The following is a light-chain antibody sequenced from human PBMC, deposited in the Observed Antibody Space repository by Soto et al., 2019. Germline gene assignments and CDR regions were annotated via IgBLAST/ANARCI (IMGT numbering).Light chain of an antibody. CDR3: LQYNVYPLS. J-gene: IGKJ4*01. Sequence: DIQMTQSPSTLSASVGDRVTITCRAGQNINGWLAWYQQRPGKAPNLLIHKASILEVGVPSRFSGSASGTEFTLTTSSLQPDDFAFYFCLQYNVYPLSFGGGTKV. CDR2: KAS. CDR1: QNINGW. V-gene: IGKV1-5*03.